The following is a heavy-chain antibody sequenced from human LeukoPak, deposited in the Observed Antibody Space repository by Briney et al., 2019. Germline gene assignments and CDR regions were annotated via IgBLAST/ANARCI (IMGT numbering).Heavy chain of an antibody. CDR2: IIPIFGTA. V-gene: IGHV1-69*05. D-gene: IGHD2-15*01. CDR1: GGTFSSYA. Sequence: GSSVKVSCKASGGTFSSYAISWVRQAPGQGLEWMGGIIPIFGTANYAQKFQGRVTITTDESTSTAYMELSSLRSEDTAVYYCARDRNLVVVAAGAFDIWGQGTMVTVSS. J-gene: IGHJ3*02. CDR3: ARDRNLVVVAAGAFDI.